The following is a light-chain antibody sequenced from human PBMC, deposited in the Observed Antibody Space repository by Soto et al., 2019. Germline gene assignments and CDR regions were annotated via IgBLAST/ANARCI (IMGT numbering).Light chain of an antibody. CDR2: EVS. CDR1: SSDIGYHTY. Sequence: QSALTQPASVSGSPGQSITISCTGTSSDIGYHTYVSWYQQHPGKAPKLLIYEVSSRPSGVSGRFSGSKSGNTASLTISGLQAEDEADYYCNSYSTTSSPYVFGAGTKVTVL. J-gene: IGLJ1*01. CDR3: NSYSTTSSPYV. V-gene: IGLV2-14*01.